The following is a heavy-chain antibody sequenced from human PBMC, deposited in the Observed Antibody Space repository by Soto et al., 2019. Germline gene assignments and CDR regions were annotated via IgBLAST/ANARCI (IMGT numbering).Heavy chain of an antibody. V-gene: IGHV1-69*02. CDR1: GGTFSSYT. J-gene: IGHJ5*02. CDR3: ARYPTASGSGYGSLWFDP. CDR2: IIPILGIA. Sequence: QVQLVQSGAEVQKPGSSVKVSCKASGGTFSSYTISWVRQAPGQGLEWMGRIIPILGIANYAQKFQGRVTITAGKSTSTAYMELSRLRSGDTAVYYCARYPTASGSGYGSLWFDPWGQGTLVTVSS. D-gene: IGHD5-12*01.